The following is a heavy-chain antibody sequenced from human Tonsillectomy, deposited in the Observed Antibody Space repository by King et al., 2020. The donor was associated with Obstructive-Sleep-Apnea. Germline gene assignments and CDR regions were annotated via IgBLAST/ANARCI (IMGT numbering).Heavy chain of an antibody. D-gene: IGHD3-10*01. Sequence: QLQESGPGLVKPSQTLSLTCTVSGGSISSGDYYWTWIRQPPGKGLEWIGYIYYSGSTYYNPSLKSRVTISVDTSNNQFSLKLSSVTAADTAVYYCARVDYYGSGSYYSPDYWGQGTLVTVSS. CDR3: ARVDYYGSGSYYSPDY. V-gene: IGHV4-30-4*01. CDR2: IYYSGST. J-gene: IGHJ4*02. CDR1: GGSISSGDYY.